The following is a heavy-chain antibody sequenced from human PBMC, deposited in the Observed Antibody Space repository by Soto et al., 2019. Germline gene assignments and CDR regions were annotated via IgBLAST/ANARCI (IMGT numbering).Heavy chain of an antibody. D-gene: IGHD3-16*01. CDR1: GGSISSYY. CDR3: ARDRSRVPGGGGTDYYYYYMDV. J-gene: IGHJ6*03. V-gene: IGHV4-59*01. Sequence: SETLSLTCTVSGGSISSYYWSWIRQPPGKGLEWIGYIYYSGSTNYNPSLKSRVTISVDTSKNQFALKLSSVTAADTAVYYCARDRSRVPGGGGTDYYYYYMDVWGKGTTVTVSS. CDR2: IYYSGST.